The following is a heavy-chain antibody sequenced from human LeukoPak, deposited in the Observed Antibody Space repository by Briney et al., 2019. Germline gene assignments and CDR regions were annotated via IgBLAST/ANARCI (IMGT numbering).Heavy chain of an antibody. CDR3: ARHSNWNGGVDWFDP. Sequence: SETLSLTCSVSGFSISGGYYWGWIRQSPGKGLEWIGSIDHTGSTFYYPSLTSRVTISVDTSKNQFSLRLSSVTAADTAVYYCARHSNWNGGVDWFDPWGQGTQVTVSS. CDR1: GFSISGGYY. D-gene: IGHD1-20*01. V-gene: IGHV4-38-2*01. J-gene: IGHJ5*02. CDR2: IDHTGST.